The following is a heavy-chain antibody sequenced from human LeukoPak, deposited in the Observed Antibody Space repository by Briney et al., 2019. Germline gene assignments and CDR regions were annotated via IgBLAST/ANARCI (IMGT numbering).Heavy chain of an antibody. Sequence: ASVNVSCKASGGTFSSYAISWVRQAPGQGLEWMGGIIPIFGTANYAQKFQGRVTMTRDTSTSTVYMELSSLRSEDTAVYYCARDWSAVTVTTKRNYYGMDVWGQGTTVTVSS. CDR1: GGTFSSYA. CDR2: IIPIFGTA. CDR3: ARDWSAVTVTTKRNYYGMDV. V-gene: IGHV1-69*05. J-gene: IGHJ6*02. D-gene: IGHD4-17*01.